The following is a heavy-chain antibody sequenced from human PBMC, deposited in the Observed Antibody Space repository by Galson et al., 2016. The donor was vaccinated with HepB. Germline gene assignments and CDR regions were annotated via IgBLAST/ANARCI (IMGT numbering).Heavy chain of an antibody. CDR1: GDSISSDY. V-gene: IGHV4-59*01. CDR3: ARGNYDTRGYTMTFDY. J-gene: IGHJ4*02. Sequence: ETLSLTCTVSGDSISSDYWSWIRQPPGKGLEWIGYIYYSGSTNYNPSLKSRVTISVDTSKNQFSLKLNSVTAADTAVYYCARGNYDTRGYTMTFDYWGQGTLVTVFS. CDR2: IYYSGST. D-gene: IGHD3-22*01.